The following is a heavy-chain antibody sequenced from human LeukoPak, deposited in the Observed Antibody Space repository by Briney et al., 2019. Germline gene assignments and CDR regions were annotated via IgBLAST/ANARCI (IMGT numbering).Heavy chain of an antibody. CDR3: ARELGVYGSGSS. V-gene: IGHV3-21*01. CDR2: ISSSSSYI. D-gene: IGHD3-10*01. Sequence: PGGSLRLSCAASGFTFSSYSMNWVRQAPGKGLEWVSSISSSSSYIYCADSVKGRFTISRDNAKNSLYLQMNSLRAEDTAVYYCARELGVYGSGSSGGQGTLVTVSS. CDR1: GFTFSSYS. J-gene: IGHJ4*02.